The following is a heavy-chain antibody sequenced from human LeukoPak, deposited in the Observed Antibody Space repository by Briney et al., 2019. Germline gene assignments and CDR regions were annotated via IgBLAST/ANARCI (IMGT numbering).Heavy chain of an antibody. D-gene: IGHD2-21*02. V-gene: IGHV3-23*01. CDR1: GFTFSSYA. CDR2: ISGSGGST. Sequence: PGGSLRLSCAASGFTFSSYAMSWVRQAPGKGLEWVSAISGSGGSTYYADSVKGRFTISRDNAKNSLYLQMNSLRAEDTAVYYCARGPVETTQYYFDYWGQGTLVTVSS. J-gene: IGHJ4*02. CDR3: ARGPVETTQYYFDY.